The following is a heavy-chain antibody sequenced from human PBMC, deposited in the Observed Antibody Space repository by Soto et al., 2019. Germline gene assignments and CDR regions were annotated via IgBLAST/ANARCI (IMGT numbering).Heavy chain of an antibody. D-gene: IGHD1-26*01. V-gene: IGHV4-59*01. Sequence: PSETLSLTCTVSGGSIGSYYWSWIRQPPGKGLEWIGYIYYSGSTNYNPSLKSRVTISVDTSKNQFSLKLSSVTAADTAVYYCAGGIVGATPYYFDYWGQGTLVTVSS. CDR1: GGSIGSYY. J-gene: IGHJ4*02. CDR3: AGGIVGATPYYFDY. CDR2: IYYSGST.